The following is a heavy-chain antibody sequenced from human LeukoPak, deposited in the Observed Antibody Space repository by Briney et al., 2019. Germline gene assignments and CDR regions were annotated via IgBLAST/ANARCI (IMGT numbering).Heavy chain of an antibody. CDR3: ARDFGSITPFEY. CDR2: TFYRSKWYN. V-gene: IGHV6-1*01. J-gene: IGHJ4*02. Sequence: SQTLSLTCAISGDSVSSNSAAWNWITQSPSRGLEWLRRTFYRSKWYNDYSVSVSSRITINPDTAKNQFSLQLNSVTPEDTAVYYCARDFGSITPFEYWGQGTLVTVSS. D-gene: IGHD4-23*01. CDR1: GDSVSSNSAA.